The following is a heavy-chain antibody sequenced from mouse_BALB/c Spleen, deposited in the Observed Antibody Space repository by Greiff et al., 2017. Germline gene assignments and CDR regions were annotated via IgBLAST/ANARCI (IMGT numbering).Heavy chain of an antibody. CDR2: ISSGGSYT. J-gene: IGHJ3*01. Sequence: EVQVVESGGGLVKPGGSLKLSCAASGFTFSSYAMSWVRQSPEKRLEWVAEISSGGSYTYYPDTVTGRFTISRDNAKNTLYLEMSSLRSEDTAMYYCARGLYGYDEGAWFAYWGQGTLVTVSA. V-gene: IGHV5-9-4*01. D-gene: IGHD2-2*01. CDR3: ARGLYGYDEGAWFAY. CDR1: GFTFSSYA.